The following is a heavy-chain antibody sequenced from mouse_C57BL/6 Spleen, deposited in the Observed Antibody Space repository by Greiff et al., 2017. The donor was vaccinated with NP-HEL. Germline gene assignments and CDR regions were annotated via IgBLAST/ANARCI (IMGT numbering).Heavy chain of an antibody. Sequence: EVQLQQSGAELVKPGASVKLSCTASGFNIKDYYMHWVKQRTEQGLEWIGRIDPEDGETKYAPKFQGKATRTADTSSNTAYLQRSSLTSEDTAVYYCARSANWDDDWYFDVWGTGTTVTVSS. CDR1: GFNIKDYY. CDR3: ARSANWDDDWYFDV. D-gene: IGHD4-1*01. CDR2: IDPEDGET. J-gene: IGHJ1*03. V-gene: IGHV14-2*01.